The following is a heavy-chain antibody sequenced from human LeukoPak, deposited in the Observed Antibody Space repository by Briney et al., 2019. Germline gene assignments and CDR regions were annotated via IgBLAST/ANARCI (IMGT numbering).Heavy chain of an antibody. CDR2: IYYSGST. J-gene: IGHJ4*02. CDR1: GGSISGSSYY. V-gene: IGHV4-39*07. D-gene: IGHD6-13*01. Sequence: PSETLSLTCTVSGGSISGSSYYWGWIRQPSGKGLEWIGSIYYSGSTYYNPSLKSRVTISVDTSKNQFSLKLSSVTAADTAVYYCCLGSTLDYWGQGTLVTVSS. CDR3: CLGSTLDY.